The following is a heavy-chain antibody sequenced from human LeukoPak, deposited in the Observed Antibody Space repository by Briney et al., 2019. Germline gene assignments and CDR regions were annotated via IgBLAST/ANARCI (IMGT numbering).Heavy chain of an antibody. Sequence: GGSLRLSCAATGFTLGAFAMHWVRQAPGKGLEWVSLIDKDGRKTYYADSVKGRFTISRDNSKNSLYLQMTSLRTEDTALYYCATWAFYHSLDVWGQGATVTVSS. CDR2: IDKDGRKT. CDR1: GFTLGAFA. J-gene: IGHJ6*02. CDR3: ATWAFYHSLDV. D-gene: IGHD1-26*01. V-gene: IGHV3-43*02.